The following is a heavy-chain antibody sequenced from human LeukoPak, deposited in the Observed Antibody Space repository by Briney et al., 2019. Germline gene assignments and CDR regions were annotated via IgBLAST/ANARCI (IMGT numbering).Heavy chain of an antibody. J-gene: IGHJ4*02. CDR3: ARLEYYYVSGNYYKLFDY. Sequence: PGGSLRLSCAASGFTFSSYEMNWVRQAPGKGLEWVSDISSSGSTIYFADSVKGRFTISRDNAKNPLYLQMNSLRDEDTAVYYCARLEYYYVSGNYYKLFDYWGQGTLVTVCS. V-gene: IGHV3-48*03. CDR2: ISSSGSTI. D-gene: IGHD3-10*01. CDR1: GFTFSSYE.